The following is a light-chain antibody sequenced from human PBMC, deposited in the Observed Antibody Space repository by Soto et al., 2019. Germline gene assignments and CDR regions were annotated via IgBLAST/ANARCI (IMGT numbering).Light chain of an antibody. V-gene: IGLV2-23*02. CDR2: EVS. Sequence: QSALTQPGSGSGSPGQSITISCTGTSSDVGSYNLVSWYQQHPGKAPKLMIYEVSKRPSGVSNRFSGSKSGNTASLTISGLQAEDEADYYCCSYAGSSTVVFGGGTQLTVL. CDR1: SSDVGSYNL. J-gene: IGLJ2*01. CDR3: CSYAGSSTVV.